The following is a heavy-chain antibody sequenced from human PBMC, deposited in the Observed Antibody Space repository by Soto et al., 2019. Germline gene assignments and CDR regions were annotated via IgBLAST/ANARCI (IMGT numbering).Heavy chain of an antibody. J-gene: IGHJ5*02. V-gene: IGHV3-33*01. CDR1: GFTFSSYG. Sequence: GGSLRLSCAASGFTFSSYGMHWVRQAPGKGLEWVAVIWYDGSNKYYADSVKGRFTISRDNSKNTLYLQMNSLRAEDTAVYYCARDPYYYDSSGYNYNWFDPWGQGTLVTVSS. CDR3: ARDPYYYDSSGYNYNWFDP. D-gene: IGHD3-22*01. CDR2: IWYDGSNK.